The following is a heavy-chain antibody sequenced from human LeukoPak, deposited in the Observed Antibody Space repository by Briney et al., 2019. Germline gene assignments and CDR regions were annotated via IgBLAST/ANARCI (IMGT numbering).Heavy chain of an antibody. CDR3: ARGGYTYGGGEYFDY. J-gene: IGHJ4*02. CDR2: ISAYNGNT. V-gene: IGHV1-18*01. Sequence: ASVKVSCKASGYTFTRYALSWVRQAPGQGLEWMGWISAYNGNTNYAQKLQGRVTMTTDTSTSTAYMELRSLRSDDTAVYYCARGGYTYGGGEYFDYWGQGTLVTVSS. D-gene: IGHD5-18*01. CDR1: GYTFTRYA.